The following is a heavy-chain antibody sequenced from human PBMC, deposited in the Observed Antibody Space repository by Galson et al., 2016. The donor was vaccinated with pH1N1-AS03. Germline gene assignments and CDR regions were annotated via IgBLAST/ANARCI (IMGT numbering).Heavy chain of an antibody. Sequence: SVKVSCKASGYTFSNYAFSWLRQTPGQGLEWMGWISAHSGHASYAQAFQGRVSMTIDASTTTTYMELRSLTTDDTAVYFCARDRTTVTKTLLYDYWGQGTLLTVSS. CDR2: ISAHSGHA. J-gene: IGHJ4*02. CDR1: GYTFSNYA. D-gene: IGHD4-17*01. CDR3: ARDRTTVTKTLLYDY. V-gene: IGHV1-18*01.